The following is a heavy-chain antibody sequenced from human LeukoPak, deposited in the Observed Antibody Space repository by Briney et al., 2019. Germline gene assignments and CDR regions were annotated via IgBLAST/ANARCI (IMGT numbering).Heavy chain of an antibody. Sequence: PGGSLRLSCAASGFTFSSYAMSWVRQAPGKGLEWVSLISWDGGSTYYADSVKGRFTISRDNSKNSLYLQMNSLRTEDTALYYCAKDVHSSGYDYWGQGTLVTVSS. D-gene: IGHD6-19*01. V-gene: IGHV3-43*01. CDR1: GFTFSSYA. J-gene: IGHJ4*02. CDR2: ISWDGGST. CDR3: AKDVHSSGYDY.